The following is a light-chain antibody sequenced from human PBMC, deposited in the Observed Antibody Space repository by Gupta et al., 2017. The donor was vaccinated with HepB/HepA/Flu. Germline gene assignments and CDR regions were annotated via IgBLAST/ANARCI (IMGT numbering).Light chain of an antibody. J-gene: IGKJ1*01. CDR2: GAS. CDR3: EQCNTHPWT. Sequence: DLQFTQSPSLFSASVVDRVTITWRASQGMSTYLAWYQQKPGKAPELLIYGASHVVNGVPSRFSGSGSGTDFTLTIRSLQPQDFVKYCCEQCNTHPWTFGQGTKVEIK. V-gene: IGKV1-9*01. CDR1: QGMSTY.